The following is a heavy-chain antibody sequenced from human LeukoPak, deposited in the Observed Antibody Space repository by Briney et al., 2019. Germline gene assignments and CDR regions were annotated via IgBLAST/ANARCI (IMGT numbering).Heavy chain of an antibody. V-gene: IGHV1-8*01. D-gene: IGHD6-13*01. Sequence: ASVKVSCKASGYTFTSYDINWVRQATGQGLEWMGWMNPSSGNTGYAQKFQGRVTMTRNTSISTAYMELSSLRSEDTAVYYCARGMDSSSSYESWFDPWGQGTLVTVSS. CDR3: ARGMDSSSSYESWFDP. CDR1: GYTFTSYD. CDR2: MNPSSGNT. J-gene: IGHJ5*02.